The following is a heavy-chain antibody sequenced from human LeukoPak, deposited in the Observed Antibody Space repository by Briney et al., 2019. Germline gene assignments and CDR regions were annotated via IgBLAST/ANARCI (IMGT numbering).Heavy chain of an antibody. CDR2: INSDGSST. Sequence: GGSLRLSCAASGFTFSSYWMHWVRQAPGKGLVWVSRINSDGSSTSYADSVKGRFTISRDNAKNTLYLQMNSLRAEDAAVYYCARDLLGNSGSYLRHPNGPPFDYWGQGTLVTVSS. CDR1: GFTFSSYW. V-gene: IGHV3-74*01. CDR3: ARDLLGNSGSYLRHPNGPPFDY. J-gene: IGHJ4*02. D-gene: IGHD1-26*01.